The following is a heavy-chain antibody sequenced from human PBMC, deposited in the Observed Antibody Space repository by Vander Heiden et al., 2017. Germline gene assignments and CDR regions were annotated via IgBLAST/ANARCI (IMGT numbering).Heavy chain of an antibody. J-gene: IGHJ4*02. CDR2: ISGSGGST. CDR1: GFTFSSYA. CDR3: AKERITMVRGVMDIDY. V-gene: IGHV3-23*01. D-gene: IGHD3-10*01. Sequence: EVQMLESGGGLVQPGGSLRLSCAASGFTFSSYAMSWVRQAPGKGLEWVSAISGSGGSTYYADSVKGQFTISRDNSKNTLYLQMNSLRAEDTAVYYCAKERITMVRGVMDIDYWGQGTLVTVSS.